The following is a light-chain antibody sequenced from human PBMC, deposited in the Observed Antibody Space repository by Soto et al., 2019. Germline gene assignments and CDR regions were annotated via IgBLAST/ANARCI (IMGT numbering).Light chain of an antibody. CDR1: QSISSY. CDR2: AAF. J-gene: IGKJ4*01. Sequence: DIQMTQSPSSLSASVGDRVSITCRASQSISSYLNWYQQKPGKAPKLLIYAAFTLQTGVSSRFSGGGSGPDFTLTISSLQPEDFATYYCQQTYSTLLTFGGGTKVEI. CDR3: QQTYSTLLT. V-gene: IGKV1-39*01.